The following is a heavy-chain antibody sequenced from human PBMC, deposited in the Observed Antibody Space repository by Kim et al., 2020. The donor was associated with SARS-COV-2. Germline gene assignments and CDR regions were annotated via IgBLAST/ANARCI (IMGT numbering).Heavy chain of an antibody. J-gene: IGHJ6*02. CDR3: ARGGRGSYFFCMDV. D-gene: IGHD1-26*01. Sequence: AQKFQGRITMTRTTSISTAYMELSSLRSEDTAMYYCARGGRGSYFFCMDVWGQGTTVTVSS. V-gene: IGHV1-8*01.